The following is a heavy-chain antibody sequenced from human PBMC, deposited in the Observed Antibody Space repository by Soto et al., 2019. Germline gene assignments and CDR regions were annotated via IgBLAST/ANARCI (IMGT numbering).Heavy chain of an antibody. CDR3: SRDLFVLDYYDRSGYQVRGNFDY. J-gene: IGHJ4*02. CDR2: ISSSSSTI. D-gene: IGHD3-22*01. V-gene: IGHV3-48*02. CDR1: GFTFSSYS. Sequence: GGSLRLSCAASGFTFSSYSMNWVRQAPGKGLEWVSYISSSSSTIYYADSVKGRFTISRDNAKNSLYLQMNSLRDEDTAVYYCSRDLFVLDYYDRSGYQVRGNFDYGGQGTLVTVSS.